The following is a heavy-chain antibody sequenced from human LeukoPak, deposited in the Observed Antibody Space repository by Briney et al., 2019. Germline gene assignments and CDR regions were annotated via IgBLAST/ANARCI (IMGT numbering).Heavy chain of an antibody. Sequence: SETLSLTCAVSGGSISSSNWWSWVRQPPGKGLEWIGYIYYSGSTNYNPSLKSRVTISVDTSKNQFSLKLSSVTAADTAVYYCARAPLYGYQLPGHSQPFDYWGQGTLVTVSS. J-gene: IGHJ4*02. D-gene: IGHD2-2*01. V-gene: IGHV4-4*02. CDR2: IYYSGST. CDR1: GGSISSSNW. CDR3: ARAPLYGYQLPGHSQPFDY.